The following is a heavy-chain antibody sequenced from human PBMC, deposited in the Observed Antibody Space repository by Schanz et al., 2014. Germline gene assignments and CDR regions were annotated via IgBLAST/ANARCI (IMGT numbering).Heavy chain of an antibody. D-gene: IGHD2-15*01. CDR3: AKGMGYCSGGTCYDYYYYGLDV. CDR1: GFSFSSYS. J-gene: IGHJ6*02. Sequence: EADLVESGGGLIQRGESLRLSCSASGFSFSSYSMNWVRQAPGKGLEWVSDISSGSSYANYADSVKGRFTISRDNSENTLYLQMNSLSADDTAVFYCAKGMGYCSGGTCYDYYYYGLDVWGQGTTVTVSS. V-gene: IGHV3-48*01. CDR2: ISSGSSYA.